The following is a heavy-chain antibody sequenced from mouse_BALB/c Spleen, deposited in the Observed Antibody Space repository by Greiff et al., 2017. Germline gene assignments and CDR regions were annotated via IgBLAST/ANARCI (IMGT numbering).Heavy chain of an antibody. CDR2: IRLKSDNYAT. Sequence: EVKLMESGGGLVQPGGSMKLSCVASGFTFSSYWMSWVRQSPEKGLEWVAEIRLKSDNYATHYAESVKGKFTISRDDSKSRLYLQMNSLRAEDTGIYYCTLRAMDYWGQGTSVTVSS. CDR1: GFTFSSYW. D-gene: IGHD1-3*01. CDR3: TLRAMDY. V-gene: IGHV6-6*02. J-gene: IGHJ4*01.